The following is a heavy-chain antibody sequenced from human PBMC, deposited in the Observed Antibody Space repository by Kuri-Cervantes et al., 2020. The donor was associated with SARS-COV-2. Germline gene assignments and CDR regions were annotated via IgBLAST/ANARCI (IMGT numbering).Heavy chain of an antibody. CDR2: ISAYNGNT. D-gene: IGHD3-3*01. V-gene: IGHV1-18*01. CDR3: ARGGNYDFWSGSPPPYYMDV. J-gene: IGHJ6*03. CDR1: ETTFPNYD. Sequence: ASVKVSCKAPETTFPNYDINWVRQATGQGLEWMGWISAYNGNTNYAQKLQGRVTMTTDTSTSTAYMELRSLRSDDTAVYYCARGGNYDFWSGSPPPYYMDVWGKGTTVTVSS.